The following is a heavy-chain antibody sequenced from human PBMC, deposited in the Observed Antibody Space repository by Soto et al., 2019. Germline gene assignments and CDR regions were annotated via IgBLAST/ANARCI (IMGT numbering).Heavy chain of an antibody. CDR1: GFTFSSYA. CDR2: ISGSGGST. D-gene: IGHD3-3*01. CDR3: AKALSRVFGVVKDYYYYYGIDV. V-gene: IGHV3-23*01. Sequence: EVQLLESGGGLVQPGGSLRLSCAASGFTFSSYAMSWVRQAPGKGLEWVSAISGSGGSTYYADSVKGRFTISRDNSKNTLYLQMNSLRAEDTAVYYCAKALSRVFGVVKDYYYYYGIDVRGQGTTVTVSS. J-gene: IGHJ6*02.